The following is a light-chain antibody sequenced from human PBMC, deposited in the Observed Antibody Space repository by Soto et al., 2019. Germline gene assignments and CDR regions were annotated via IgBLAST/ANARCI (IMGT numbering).Light chain of an antibody. CDR3: QQYYSTPVT. CDR1: QSVLYSSNNKNY. Sequence: DIVMTQNPDDLAVSLGERATINCKSSQSVLYSSNNKNYLAWYQQKPGQPPKLLIYWASTRESGVPDRFSGSGSGTDFTLTICSLQAEDVAVYYCQQYYSTPVTFGGGTKVDIK. CDR2: WAS. J-gene: IGKJ4*01. V-gene: IGKV4-1*01.